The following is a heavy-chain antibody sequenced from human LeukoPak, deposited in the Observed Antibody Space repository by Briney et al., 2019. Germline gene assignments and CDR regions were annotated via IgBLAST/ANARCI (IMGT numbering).Heavy chain of an antibody. V-gene: IGHV3-11*04. Sequence: NSGGSLRLSCAASEFTLSAYYMNWIRQAPGKGLEWLSYISSSGNVIYYADSVKGRFTISRDNAKNSLYLQMNSLRAEDTAVYYCARSPSDDDFWSGQNWFDPWGQGTLVTVSS. CDR2: ISSSGNVI. D-gene: IGHD3-3*01. J-gene: IGHJ5*02. CDR3: ARSPSDDDFWSGQNWFDP. CDR1: EFTLSAYY.